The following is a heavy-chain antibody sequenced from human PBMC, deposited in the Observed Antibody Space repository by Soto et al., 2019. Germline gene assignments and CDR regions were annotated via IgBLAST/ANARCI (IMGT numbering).Heavy chain of an antibody. CDR3: ARFGDYYDSSGYPFDP. V-gene: IGHV4-39*01. D-gene: IGHD3-22*01. CDR1: GGSISSSSYY. Sequence: QLQLQESGPGLVKPSETLSLTCTVSGGSISSSSYYWGWIRQPPGKGLEWIGSIYYSGSTYYNPSLKSRVTISVDTSKNQFSLKLSSVTAADTAVYYCARFGDYYDSSGYPFDPWGQGTLVTVSS. CDR2: IYYSGST. J-gene: IGHJ5*02.